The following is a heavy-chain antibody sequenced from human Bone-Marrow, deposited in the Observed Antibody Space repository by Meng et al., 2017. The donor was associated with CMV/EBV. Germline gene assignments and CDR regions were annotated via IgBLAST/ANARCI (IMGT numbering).Heavy chain of an antibody. V-gene: IGHV4-34*01. Sequence: QVQLEQWGAGLLKPSETLSLTCAVYGGSFSGYYWSWIRQPPGKGLEWIGEINHSGSTNYNPSLKSRVTISVDTSKNQFSLKLSSVTAADTAVYYCARSSLELTSTWTRYWYFDLWGRGTLVTVSS. CDR2: INHSGST. CDR1: GGSFSGYY. D-gene: IGHD5-24*01. CDR3: ARSSLELTSTWTRYWYFDL. J-gene: IGHJ2*01.